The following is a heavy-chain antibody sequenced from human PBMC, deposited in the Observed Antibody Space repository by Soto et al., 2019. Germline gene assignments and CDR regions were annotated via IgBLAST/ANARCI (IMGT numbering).Heavy chain of an antibody. CDR1: GGSISSYY. Sequence: QVQLQESGPGLVKPSETLSLTCTVSGGSISSYYWSWVRRPPGKGLEWIGYIYYSWSTNYNPSRTSRVALPVDTSENQFPMKLSSVTAAGTAVYFGARRYGQAFDIWGQGTMVTVSS. CDR3: ARRYGQAFDI. CDR2: IYYSWST. V-gene: IGHV4-59*08. D-gene: IGHD4-17*01. J-gene: IGHJ3*02.